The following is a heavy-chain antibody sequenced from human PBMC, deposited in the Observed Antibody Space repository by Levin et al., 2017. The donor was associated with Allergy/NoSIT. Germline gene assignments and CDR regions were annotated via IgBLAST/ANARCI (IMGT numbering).Heavy chain of an antibody. V-gene: IGHV3-48*01. CDR2: IGKSSSPI. CDR1: GFAFSDYS. CDR3: ARVGPYYGSAYDAFHI. J-gene: IGHJ3*02. Sequence: PGGSLRLSCAASGFAFSDYSMTWVRQGPGKGLEWVSYIGKSSSPIYNSVSVPCRFPISRDDAKNSLYLQMNSLRAEDTAMYYCARVGPYYGSAYDAFHIWAQGTMVTVSS. D-gene: IGHD3-10*01.